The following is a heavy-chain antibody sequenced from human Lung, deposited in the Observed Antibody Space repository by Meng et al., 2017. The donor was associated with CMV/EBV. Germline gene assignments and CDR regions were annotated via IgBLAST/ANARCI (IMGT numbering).Heavy chain of an antibody. CDR3: AKDLSAASIDY. J-gene: IGHJ4*02. CDR1: GYTFTGYY. V-gene: IGHV1-2*02. Sequence: SXXVSCKASGYTFTGYYMHWVRQAPGQGLEWMGWINPNSGGTNYAQKFQGRVTMTRDTSISTAYMELSRLRSDDTAVYYCAKDLSAASIDYWGQGTLVTVAS. CDR2: INPNSGGT.